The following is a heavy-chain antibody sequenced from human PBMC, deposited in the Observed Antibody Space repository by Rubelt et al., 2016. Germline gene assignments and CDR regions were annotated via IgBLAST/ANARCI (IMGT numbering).Heavy chain of an antibody. CDR2: IIPIHGTA. D-gene: IGHD3-16*02. V-gene: IGHV1-69*01. Sequence: QVQLVQSGAEVKKPGSSVKVSCKASGGTFSSYAISWVRQAPGQGLEWMGGIIPIHGTANVGRKCQGRGTLTAHESTSTAYMGLSSLRSEDTAVYYCASAVGYQNHGNFQHWGQGTRVTVSS. J-gene: IGHJ1*01. CDR1: GGTFSSYA. CDR3: ASAVGYQNHGNFQH.